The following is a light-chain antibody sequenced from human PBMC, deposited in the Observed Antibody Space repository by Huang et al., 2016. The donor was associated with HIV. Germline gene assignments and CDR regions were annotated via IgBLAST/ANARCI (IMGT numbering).Light chain of an antibody. CDR3: QQFDNVPYS. CDR1: KDISNY. Sequence: DIQMTQSPSSLSASIGDRVTITCQASKDISNYLNGYQQKPGKAPKLLLYDATNSEAGVPSRFSGSGSGTDFTLTISRLQPEDFAIYYCQQFDNVPYSFGQGTRLEIK. J-gene: IGKJ2*03. V-gene: IGKV1-33*01. CDR2: DAT.